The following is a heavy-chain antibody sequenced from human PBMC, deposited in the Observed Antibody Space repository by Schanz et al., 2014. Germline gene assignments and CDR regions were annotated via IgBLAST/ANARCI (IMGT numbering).Heavy chain of an antibody. CDR3: ARELRLEYYFDY. CDR2: WHDGRIK. D-gene: IGHD4-17*01. J-gene: IGHJ4*02. CDR1: GFSFSDYG. V-gene: IGHV3-30*02. Sequence: QVQLVESGGGVVQPGGSLRLSCAGSGFSFSDYGMHWVRQAPGKGLEWVAFWHDGRIKYYADSVKGRFTISRDNSKNTLYLQVNSLRGEDTAVYYCARELRLEYYFDYWGQGTQVTVSS.